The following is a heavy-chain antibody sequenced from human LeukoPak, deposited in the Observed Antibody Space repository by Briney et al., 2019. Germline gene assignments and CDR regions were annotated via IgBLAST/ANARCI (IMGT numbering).Heavy chain of an antibody. CDR3: ASGGSSGHNY. CDR2: IYSSGSP. CDR1: GGSITSYY. V-gene: IGHV4-4*07. D-gene: IGHD6-19*01. Sequence: SETLSLTFTVSGGSITSYYFSCIRQPAGKGLEWIGRIYSSGSPTYSPSLKSPVTISVDKSKNQFSLKLSSVTAADTALYYYASGGSSGHNYWGQGTLVTVSS. J-gene: IGHJ4*02.